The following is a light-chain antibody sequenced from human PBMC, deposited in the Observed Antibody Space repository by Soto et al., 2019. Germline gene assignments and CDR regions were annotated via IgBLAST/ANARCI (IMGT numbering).Light chain of an antibody. J-gene: IGKJ1*01. Sequence: DIQMTQSPSTLSASVGDRVTITCRASQSISGWSAWYQQKPGKAPKLLIYKASSLESGVPSRFSGSGSGTEFTLTISSLQPDDFATYYCQQYNSYSPTWTFGQGTKVEIK. CDR3: QQYNSYSPTWT. CDR2: KAS. CDR1: QSISGW. V-gene: IGKV1-5*03.